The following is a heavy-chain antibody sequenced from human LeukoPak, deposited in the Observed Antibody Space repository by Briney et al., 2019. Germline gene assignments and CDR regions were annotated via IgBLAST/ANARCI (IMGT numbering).Heavy chain of an antibody. Sequence: GGSLRLSCAASGFTFSSYWMSWVRQAPGKGLEWVANIKQDGSEKYYVDSVKGRFTISRDNAKNSLYLQMNSLRAEDTAVYYCAKDLVRDWYSYYGMDVWGQGTTVTVSS. CDR2: IKQDGSEK. CDR3: AKDLVRDWYSYYGMDV. CDR1: GFTFSSYW. D-gene: IGHD2-21*02. J-gene: IGHJ6*02. V-gene: IGHV3-7*03.